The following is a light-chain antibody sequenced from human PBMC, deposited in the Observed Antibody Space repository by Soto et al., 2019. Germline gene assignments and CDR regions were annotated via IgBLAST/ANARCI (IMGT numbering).Light chain of an antibody. CDR2: EVS. CDR3: SSYAGSNNFGV. J-gene: IGLJ2*01. Sequence: QSVLTQPPSASGSPGQSVTISCTGTSSDVGDYNDVSWYQHHPGKAPKLMIYEVSKRPSGVPDRFSGSKSGNTASLTVSGLQPEDEADYYCSSYAGSNNFGVFGGGTKLTVL. V-gene: IGLV2-8*01. CDR1: SSDVGDYND.